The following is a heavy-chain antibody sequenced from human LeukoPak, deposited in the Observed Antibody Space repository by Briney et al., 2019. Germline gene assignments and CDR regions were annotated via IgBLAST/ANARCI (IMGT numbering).Heavy chain of an antibody. Sequence: GASVKVSCKASGYTFTSYGISWVRQAPGQGLERMGWISAYNGNTNYAQKLQGRVTMTTDTSTSTAYMELRSLRSDDTAVYYCARDRVAAAGPGGRGGYWGQGTLVTVSS. D-gene: IGHD6-13*01. CDR2: ISAYNGNT. V-gene: IGHV1-18*01. CDR3: ARDRVAAAGPGGRGGY. CDR1: GYTFTSYG. J-gene: IGHJ4*02.